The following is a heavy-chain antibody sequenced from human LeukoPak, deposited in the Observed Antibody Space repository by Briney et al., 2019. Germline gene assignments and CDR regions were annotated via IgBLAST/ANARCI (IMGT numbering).Heavy chain of an antibody. CDR3: ARPRLRGSGSSDY. D-gene: IGHD3-10*01. CDR2: IYSGGST. J-gene: IGHJ4*02. Sequence: GGSLRLSCAASGFTFSDYYMSWIRQAPGKGLEWVSVIYSGGSTYYADSVKGRFTISRDNSKNTLYLQMNSLRAEDTAVYYCARPRLRGSGSSDYWGQGTLVTVSS. V-gene: IGHV3-53*01. CDR1: GFTFSDYY.